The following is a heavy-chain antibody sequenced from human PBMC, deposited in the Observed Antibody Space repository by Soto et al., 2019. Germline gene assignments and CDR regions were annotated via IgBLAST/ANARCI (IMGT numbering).Heavy chain of an antibody. CDR2: IIPIFGTA. D-gene: IGHD6-6*01. J-gene: IGHJ6*02. CDR3: ARDLSSSSSGDYYYGMDV. V-gene: IGHV1-69*13. CDR1: GGTFSSYA. Sequence: ASVKVSCKASGGTFSSYAISWVRQAPGQGLEWMGGIIPIFGTANYAQKFQGRVTITADESTSTAYMELSSLRSEDTAVYYCARDLSSSSSGDYYYGMDVWSQGTTVTSP.